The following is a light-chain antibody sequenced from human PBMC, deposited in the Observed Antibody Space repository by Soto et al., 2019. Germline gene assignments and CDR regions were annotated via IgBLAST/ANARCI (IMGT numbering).Light chain of an antibody. J-gene: IGKJ5*01. CDR1: QSVSSN. CDR2: GAS. V-gene: IGKV3-15*01. CDR3: QQYNNCLSIT. Sequence: EIVMTQSPATLSVSPGERATLSCRASQSVSSNLAWYQQKPGQAPRLLIYGASTRATGIPARFSGSGSGTEFTLTISSLQSEDFAVYYCQQYNNCLSITVGQGTRLEIK.